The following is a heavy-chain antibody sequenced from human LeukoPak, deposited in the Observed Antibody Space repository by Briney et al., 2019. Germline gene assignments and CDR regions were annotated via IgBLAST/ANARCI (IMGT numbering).Heavy chain of an antibody. Sequence: GGSLRLSCAVSGFTFSSSGMHWVRQAPGKGLEWVAVISHDGNDKYYADSVKGRFTISRDNSKNTLYLQMNSLRAEDTAVYYCARVVGNYYGSGSSYNWFDPWGQGTLVTVSS. CDR3: ARVVGNYYGSGSSYNWFDP. D-gene: IGHD3-10*01. CDR2: ISHDGNDK. V-gene: IGHV3-30*03. J-gene: IGHJ5*02. CDR1: GFTFSSSG.